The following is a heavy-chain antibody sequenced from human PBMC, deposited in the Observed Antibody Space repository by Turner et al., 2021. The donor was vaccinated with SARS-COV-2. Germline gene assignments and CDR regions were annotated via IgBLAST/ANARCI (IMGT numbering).Heavy chain of an antibody. V-gene: IGHV3-49*03. J-gene: IGHJ5*02. D-gene: IGHD6-13*01. CDR2: IRSKAYGGTT. CDR3: TRIRLAAAGPPFDP. CDR1: GFTFGDFA. Sequence: EVQLVESGGGLVQPGRSLRLCCKASGFTFGDFAMSWFRQAPGMGLGWVGFIRSKAYGGTTECAASVKGRFTISRDDSKSIACLQMNSRRTEYTAVYYCTRIRLAAAGPPFDPWGQGTLVTVSS.